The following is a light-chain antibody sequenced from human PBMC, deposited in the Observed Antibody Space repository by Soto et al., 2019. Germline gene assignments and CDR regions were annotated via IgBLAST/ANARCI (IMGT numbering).Light chain of an antibody. CDR2: AAS. J-gene: IGKJ3*01. V-gene: IGKV1-39*01. CDR3: QQSYSTPFT. Sequence: DIQMTQSPSSLSASVGDRVTMTCRASQSMSSFLNWYQQKPGKAPKLLIYAASNLQSGVPSRFSGSGSGTDFTLTITSLQPEDFATYYCQQSYSTPFTFGPGTKVHIK. CDR1: QSMSSF.